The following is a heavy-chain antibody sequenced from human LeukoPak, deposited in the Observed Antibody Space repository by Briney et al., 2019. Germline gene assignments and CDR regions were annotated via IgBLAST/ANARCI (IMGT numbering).Heavy chain of an antibody. D-gene: IGHD6-19*01. CDR1: GFTFSDYS. J-gene: IGHJ4*02. CDR2: ISSSSSTI. Sequence: GGSLRLSCAASGFTFSDYSMHWVRQAPGKGLEWVSYISSSSSTIYYADSVKGRFTISRDNAKNSLYLQMNSLRDEDTAVYYCAREDPYSSGWSFDYWGQGTLVTVSS. V-gene: IGHV3-48*02. CDR3: AREDPYSSGWSFDY.